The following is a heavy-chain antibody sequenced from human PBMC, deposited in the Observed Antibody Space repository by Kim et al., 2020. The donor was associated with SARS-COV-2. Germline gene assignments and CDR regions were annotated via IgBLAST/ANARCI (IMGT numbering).Heavy chain of an antibody. D-gene: IGHD6-19*01. J-gene: IGHJ4*02. CDR2: ISGSGGST. CDR1: GFTFSSYA. CDR3: AKAPPQQGASVAGTVFDY. Sequence: GGSLRLSCAASGFTFSSYAMSWVRQAPGKGLEWVSAISGSGGSTYYADSVKGRFTISRDNSKNTLYLQMNSLRAEDTAVYYCAKAPPQQGASVAGTVFDYWGQGTLVTVSS. V-gene: IGHV3-23*01.